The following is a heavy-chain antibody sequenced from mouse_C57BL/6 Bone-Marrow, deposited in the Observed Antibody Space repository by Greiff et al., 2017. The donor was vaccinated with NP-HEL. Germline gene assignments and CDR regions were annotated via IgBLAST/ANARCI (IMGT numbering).Heavy chain of an antibody. J-gene: IGHJ4*01. D-gene: IGHD1-1*01. CDR1: GYTFTSYW. CDR3: ARLGITTVVDAMDY. Sequence: QVQLQQPGAELVKPGASVKLSCKASGYTFTSYWMHWVKQRPGQGLEWIGMIHPNSGSTNYNEKFKSKATLTVDKSSSTAYMQLSSLTSEDSAVYDCARLGITTVVDAMDYWGQGTSVTVSS. CDR2: IHPNSGST. V-gene: IGHV1-64*01.